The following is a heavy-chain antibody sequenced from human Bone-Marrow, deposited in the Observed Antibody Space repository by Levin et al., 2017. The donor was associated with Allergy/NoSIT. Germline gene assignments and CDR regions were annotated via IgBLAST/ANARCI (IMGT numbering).Heavy chain of an antibody. Sequence: GGSLRLSCAASGFTFTTYGMHWVRQAPGKGLDWVAVVSYDGSNQYYADSVKGRFTISRDNSKNTLYLQMTSLRAEDTAVYYCAKGQASNWNVGYYFGMDVWGQGTTVTVSS. CDR2: VSYDGSNQ. J-gene: IGHJ6*02. V-gene: IGHV3-30*18. CDR1: GFTFTTYG. CDR3: AKGQASNWNVGYYFGMDV. D-gene: IGHD1-20*01.